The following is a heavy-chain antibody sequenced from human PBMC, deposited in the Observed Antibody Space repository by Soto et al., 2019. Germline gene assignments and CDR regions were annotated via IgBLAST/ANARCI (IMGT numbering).Heavy chain of an antibody. CDR1: GGSISSYY. V-gene: IGHV4-59*08. CDR2: IYYSGST. Sequence: QVQLQESGPGLVKPSETLSLTCTVSGGSISSYYWSWIRQPPGKGLEWIGYIYYSGSTNYNPSLKSRVTISVDTSKNQFSLKLSSVTAADTAVYYCARASTVTTRGSRNNWFDPWGQGTLVTVSS. D-gene: IGHD4-17*01. CDR3: ARASTVTTRGSRNNWFDP. J-gene: IGHJ5*02.